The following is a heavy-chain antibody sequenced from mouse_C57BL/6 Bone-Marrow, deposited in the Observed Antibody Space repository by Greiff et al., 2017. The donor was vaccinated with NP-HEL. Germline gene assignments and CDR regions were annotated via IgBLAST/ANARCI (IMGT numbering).Heavy chain of an antibody. CDR1: GFNIKDDY. Sequence: VQLQQSGAELVRPGASVKLSCTASGFNIKDDYMHWVKQRPEQGLEWIGWIDPENGDTEYASKLQGKATITADTSSNTAYLQLSSLTSEDTAVYYCTLIYYYGSSYEEGAMDYWGQGTSVTVSS. D-gene: IGHD1-1*01. V-gene: IGHV14-4*01. CDR3: TLIYYYGSSYEEGAMDY. J-gene: IGHJ4*01. CDR2: IDPENGDT.